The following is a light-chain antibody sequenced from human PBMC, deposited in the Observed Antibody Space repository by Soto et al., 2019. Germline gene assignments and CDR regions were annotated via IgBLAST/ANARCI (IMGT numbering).Light chain of an antibody. J-gene: IGKJ1*01. CDR3: QQYNNWWT. CDR2: GAS. Sequence: EITMTQSPATLSVSPGERATLSCRASQSVSSSLAWYQQKPGQAPRLLIYGASTGATGIPARFSGSGSGTEFTLTINSLQSEDFAVYYCQQYNNWWTFGQGTKVDIK. CDR1: QSVSSS. V-gene: IGKV3-15*01.